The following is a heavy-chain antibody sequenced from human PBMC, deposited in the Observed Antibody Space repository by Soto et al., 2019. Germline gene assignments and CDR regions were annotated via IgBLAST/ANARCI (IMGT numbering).Heavy chain of an antibody. D-gene: IGHD1-7*01. J-gene: IGHJ6*02. CDR1: GGTLSSNA. CDR3: ARETGTLYYYYYGMDV. CDR2: IIPLFGTT. Sequence: GASVKVSCKDSGGTLSSNAGSWVRQAPGQGLEWMGGIIPLFGTTSYAQKFQGRVTITADESTNTAYMELSSLRSEDTAVYYCARETGTLYYYYYGMDVWGQGTTVTVSS. V-gene: IGHV1-69*13.